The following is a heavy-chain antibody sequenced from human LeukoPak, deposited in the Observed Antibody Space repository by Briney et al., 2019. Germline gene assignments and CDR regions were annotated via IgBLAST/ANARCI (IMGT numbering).Heavy chain of an antibody. CDR3: ARGRLSGSSTSWFDP. CDR1: GFTFSSNA. Sequence: PGGSLRLSCAASGFTFSSNAMSWVRQAPGKGLEWVSGISGSGGSTYYADSVKGRFTISRDNAKNSLYLQMNSLRAEDTAVYYCARGRLSGSSTSWFDPWGQGTLVTVSS. CDR2: ISGSGGST. D-gene: IGHD2-2*01. J-gene: IGHJ5*02. V-gene: IGHV3-23*01.